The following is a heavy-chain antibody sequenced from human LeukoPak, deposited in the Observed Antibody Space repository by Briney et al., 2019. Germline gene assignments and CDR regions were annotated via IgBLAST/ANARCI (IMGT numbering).Heavy chain of an antibody. Sequence: PGGSLRLSCAASGFSFSSYGMSWVRQAPGKGLEWVSTIRTSGGNIYYADSVKGRFTISRDNSKNTLYLQMNSLRAEDTAVYYCAKYYYGSGSYPLYFDYWGQGTLVTVSS. CDR3: AKYYYGSGSYPLYFDY. J-gene: IGHJ4*02. CDR1: GFSFSSYG. V-gene: IGHV3-23*01. CDR2: IRTSGGNI. D-gene: IGHD3-10*01.